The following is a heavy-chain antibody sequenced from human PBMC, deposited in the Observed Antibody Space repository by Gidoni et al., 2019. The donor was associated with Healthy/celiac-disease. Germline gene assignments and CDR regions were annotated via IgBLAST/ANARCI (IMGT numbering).Heavy chain of an antibody. CDR2: IYYGGST. CDR3: ARRSTRRGPFDY. D-gene: IGHD3-10*01. J-gene: IGHJ4*02. Sequence: QVQLQESGPGLVKPSETLSLTCTVSGGSISSYYWSWIRQPPGKGLEWIGYIYYGGSTNYNPSLKSRVTISVDTSKNQFSLKLSSGTAADTAVYYCARRSTRRGPFDYWGQGTLVTVSS. V-gene: IGHV4-59*01. CDR1: GGSISSYY.